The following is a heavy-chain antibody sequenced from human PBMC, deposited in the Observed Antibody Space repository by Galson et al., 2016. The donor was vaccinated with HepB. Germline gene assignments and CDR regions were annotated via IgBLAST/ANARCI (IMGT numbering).Heavy chain of an antibody. CDR3: ARGVYGSENYSMYYFDY. CDR2: IYYSGST. V-gene: IGHV4-31*03. D-gene: IGHD3-10*01. Sequence: LSLTCSVSGGSISSSGYYWSWIRQHPGKALEWIGYIYYSGSTFYDPSLKSRVTILLDTSKNQFSLKLSSVSAADTAVYYCARGVYGSENYSMYYFDYWGQGTLVTVSS. J-gene: IGHJ4*02. CDR1: GGSISSSGYY.